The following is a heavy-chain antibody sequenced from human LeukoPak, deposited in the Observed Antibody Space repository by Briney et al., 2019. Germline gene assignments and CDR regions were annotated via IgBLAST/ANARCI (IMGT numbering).Heavy chain of an antibody. Sequence: GGSLRLSCAASGFTFSSYWMGWVRQAPGKGLEWVASIQQGGSHKYYMDSVEGRFTISRDNAKNSLFLQMNSLRGEDTAVYYCAKGESITSAWFDSWGQGTLVTVSS. J-gene: IGHJ5*01. CDR1: GFTFSSYW. D-gene: IGHD5-24*01. CDR3: AKGESITSAWFDS. CDR2: IQQGGSHK. V-gene: IGHV3-7*01.